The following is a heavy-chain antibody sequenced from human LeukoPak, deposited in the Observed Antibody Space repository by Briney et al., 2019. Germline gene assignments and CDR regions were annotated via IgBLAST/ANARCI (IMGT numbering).Heavy chain of an antibody. D-gene: IGHD4-17*01. CDR3: ARGGDYGARYNWFDP. CDR1: GGSFSGYY. J-gene: IGHJ5*02. Sequence: PSETLSLTCAVYGGSFSGYYWNWIRQPPGKGLEWIGEINHSGSTNYNPSLKSRVTISVDTSKNQFSLKMRSVTAADTAVYYYARGGDYGARYNWFDPWGQGTLVTVSS. CDR2: INHSGST. V-gene: IGHV4-34*01.